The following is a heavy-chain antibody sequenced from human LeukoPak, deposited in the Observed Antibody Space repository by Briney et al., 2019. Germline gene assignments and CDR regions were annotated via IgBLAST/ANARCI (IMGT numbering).Heavy chain of an antibody. CDR1: GFTFNSCA. CDR2: ISSSSAYI. CDR3: ASGGHSAYKSGGDY. J-gene: IGHJ4*02. Sequence: PGGSLRLSCSASGFTFNSCAMHWVRQAPGKGLEWVSSISSSSAYIYYADSMKGRFTISRDNAKNSLFLQMNSLRAEDTAVYYFASGGHSAYKSGGDYWGQGTLVTVSS. V-gene: IGHV3-21*01. D-gene: IGHD5-12*01.